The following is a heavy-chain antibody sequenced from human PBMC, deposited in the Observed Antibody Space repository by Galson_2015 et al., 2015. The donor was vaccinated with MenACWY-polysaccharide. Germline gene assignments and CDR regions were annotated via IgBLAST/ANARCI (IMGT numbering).Heavy chain of an antibody. V-gene: IGHV3-33*01. Sequence: SLRLSCAASGFTFSNYGMHWVRQAPGKGLEWIAVIWYDESDEYYADSVKGRFTITRDNTKNALYLQMNSLRAEDTSVSYCGRGDREDGEHAFDLWGQGTMVTVSS. CDR3: GRGDREDGEHAFDL. CDR1: GFTFSNYG. J-gene: IGHJ3*01. D-gene: IGHD3-10*01. CDR2: IWYDESDE.